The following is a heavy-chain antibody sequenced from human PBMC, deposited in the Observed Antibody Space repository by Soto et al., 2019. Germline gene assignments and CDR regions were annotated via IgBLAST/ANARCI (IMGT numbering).Heavy chain of an antibody. D-gene: IGHD2-2*01. V-gene: IGHV1-69*01. J-gene: IGHJ2*01. Sequence: VQLVQSGAEVKKPGSSVKVSCKASGGTFSRYAISWVRQAPGQGLEWMGGIIPIFGTANYAQKFQGRVTITADESTSKAYMELSSLRSEDTAVYYCARGGIVVVPAAESYWYFDRWGRGTLVTVSS. CDR2: IIPIFGTA. CDR1: GGTFSRYA. CDR3: ARGGIVVVPAAESYWYFDR.